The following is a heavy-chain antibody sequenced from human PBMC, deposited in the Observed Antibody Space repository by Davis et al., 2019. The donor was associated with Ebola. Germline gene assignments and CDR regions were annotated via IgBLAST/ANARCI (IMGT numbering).Heavy chain of an antibody. CDR2: IIPIFGTA. CDR1: GGTFSSYA. D-gene: IGHD3-10*01. Sequence: SVKVSCKASGGTFSSYAISWVRQPPGQGLEWMGGIIPIFGTANYAQKFQGRVTITADESTSTAYMELSSLRSEDTAVYYCARGGYYGSGIYYYYYYGMDVWGQGTTVTVSS. CDR3: ARGGYYGSGIYYYYYYGMDV. J-gene: IGHJ6*02. V-gene: IGHV1-69*13.